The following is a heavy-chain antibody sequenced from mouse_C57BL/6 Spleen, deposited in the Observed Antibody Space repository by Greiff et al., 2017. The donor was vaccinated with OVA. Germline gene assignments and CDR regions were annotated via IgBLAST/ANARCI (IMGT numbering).Heavy chain of an antibody. Sequence: VKLQESDAELVKPGASVKISCKVSGYTFTDHTIHWMKQRPEQGLEWIGYIYPRDGSTKYNEKFKGKATLTADKSSSTAYMQLNSLTSEDSAVYFCARTGYYDYYFDYWGQGTTLTVSS. D-gene: IGHD2-4*01. CDR2: IYPRDGST. V-gene: IGHV1-78*01. J-gene: IGHJ2*01. CDR1: GYTFTDHT. CDR3: ARTGYYDYYFDY.